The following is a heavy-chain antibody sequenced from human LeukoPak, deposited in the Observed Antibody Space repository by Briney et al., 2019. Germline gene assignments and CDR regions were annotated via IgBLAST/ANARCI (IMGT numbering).Heavy chain of an antibody. CDR1: GYPFSDYY. V-gene: IGHV1-2*02. CDR2: IDPKNGDT. J-gene: IGHJ4*02. CDR3: ARLSAL. Sequence: ASVKVSCKTSGYPFSDYYIHWIRQASGRGLESMGWIDPKNGDTKYAQRSQGRLTISMDTSIDTVYMELSSLRYDDTAVYYCARLSALWGQGTLVTVSS.